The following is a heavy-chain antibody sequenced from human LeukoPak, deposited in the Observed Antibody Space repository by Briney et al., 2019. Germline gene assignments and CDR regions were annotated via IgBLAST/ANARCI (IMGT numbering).Heavy chain of an antibody. Sequence: PSETLPLTCTVSGGSISGYYWTWIRQPPGKGLEWIGYIYYSGSTNYHPFLRSRVTLSVDTSKKQFSLKLSSVTAADTAVYYCARGLLVGNTGYYFDYWGQGTLVTVSS. CDR2: IYYSGST. J-gene: IGHJ4*02. CDR3: ARGLLVGNTGYYFDY. D-gene: IGHD1-26*01. V-gene: IGHV4-59*01. CDR1: GGSISGYY.